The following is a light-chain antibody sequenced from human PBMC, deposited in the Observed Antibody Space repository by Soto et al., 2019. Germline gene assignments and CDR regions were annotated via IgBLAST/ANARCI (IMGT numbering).Light chain of an antibody. Sequence: EIVLTQSPGTLSLSPGERATLSCRASQSVSSSHLAWYQQKPGEAPRLLIYGASSRATGIPDRFSGSGSGTDFTLTISRLEPEDFAVYYCQQYGNSPPYTFGQGTKLEIK. J-gene: IGKJ2*01. V-gene: IGKV3-20*01. CDR2: GAS. CDR1: QSVSSSH. CDR3: QQYGNSPPYT.